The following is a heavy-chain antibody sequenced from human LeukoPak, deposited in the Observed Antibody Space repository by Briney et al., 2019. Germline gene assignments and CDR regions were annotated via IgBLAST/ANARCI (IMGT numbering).Heavy chain of an antibody. J-gene: IGHJ4*02. CDR2: VKSKTAGGTT. Sequence: GGSLRLSCAASGFTFSNAWMSWVRQAPGKGLEWVDRVKSKTAGGTTDYAAPVKGRFTISRDDSKNTLYLQMNSLKTEDTAVYYCTTDGTPPLQYCSSTSCYVLAFDYWGQGTLVTVSS. D-gene: IGHD2-2*01. CDR1: GFTFSNAW. CDR3: TTDGTPPLQYCSSTSCYVLAFDY. V-gene: IGHV3-15*01.